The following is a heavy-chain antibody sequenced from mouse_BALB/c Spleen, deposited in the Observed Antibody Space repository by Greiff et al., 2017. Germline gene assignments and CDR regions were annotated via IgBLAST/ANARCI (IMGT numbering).Heavy chain of an antibody. CDR1: GYSITSDYA. Sequence: VQLKESGPGLVKPSQSLSLTCTVTGYSITSDYAWNWIRQFPGNKLEWMGYISYSGSTSYNPSLKSRISITRDTSKNQFFLQLNSVTTEDTATYYCARRGLYYGSSYWYFDVWGAGTTVTVSS. D-gene: IGHD1-1*01. CDR3: ARRGLYYGSSYWYFDV. V-gene: IGHV3-2*02. J-gene: IGHJ1*01. CDR2: ISYSGST.